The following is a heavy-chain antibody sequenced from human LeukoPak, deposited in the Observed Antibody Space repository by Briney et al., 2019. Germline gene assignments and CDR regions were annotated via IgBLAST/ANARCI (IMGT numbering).Heavy chain of an antibody. CDR3: ARFSAYSSSWGDY. CDR1: GFTFSTYA. V-gene: IGHV3-64*04. Sequence: GGSLRLSCSASGFTFSTYAMHWVRQAPGKGLEYVSAISRNGGRTYYADSVKGRFTISRDNSKNTLYLQMSSLGSDDTAMYYCARFSAYSSSWGDYWGQGTLVTVSS. J-gene: IGHJ4*02. CDR2: ISRNGGRT. D-gene: IGHD6-13*01.